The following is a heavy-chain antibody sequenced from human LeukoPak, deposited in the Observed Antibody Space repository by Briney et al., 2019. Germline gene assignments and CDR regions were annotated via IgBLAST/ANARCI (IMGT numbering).Heavy chain of an antibody. D-gene: IGHD4-17*01. Sequence: SETLSLTCTVSGGSISSGDYYWSWIRQPPGKGLEWIGYIYYSGSTYYNPSFKSRVTISVDTSKNQFSLKLSSVTAADTAVYYRARVATVTTAFDYWGQGTLVTVSS. CDR2: IYYSGST. CDR3: ARVATVTTAFDY. V-gene: IGHV4-30-4*01. J-gene: IGHJ4*02. CDR1: GGSISSGDYY.